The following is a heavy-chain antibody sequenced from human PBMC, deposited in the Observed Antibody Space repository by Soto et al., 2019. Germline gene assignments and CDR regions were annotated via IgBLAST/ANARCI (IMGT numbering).Heavy chain of an antibody. CDR1: GGSISSGGYS. J-gene: IGHJ5*02. D-gene: IGHD3-22*01. Sequence: SETLSLTCAVSGGSISSGGYSWSWIRQPPGKGLEWIGYIYHSGSTYYNPSLKSRVTISVDRSKNQFSLKLSSVTAADTAVYYCARAEVYDSSGYYVNWFDPWGQGTLVTVS. CDR2: IYHSGST. CDR3: ARAEVYDSSGYYVNWFDP. V-gene: IGHV4-30-2*01.